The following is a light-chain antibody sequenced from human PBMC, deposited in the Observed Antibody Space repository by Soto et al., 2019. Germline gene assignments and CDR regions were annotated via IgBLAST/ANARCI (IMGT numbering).Light chain of an antibody. CDR2: GVS. CDR3: QHYGGSPQT. J-gene: IGKJ1*01. Sequence: DIVLTQSPGTLSLSPGERATLSCRASQTVSSSYLAWYRQKPGQAPRLLIYGVSSRATGIPDRYNGRGSGTDFTLTISRLEPEDFAVYYCQHYGGSPQTFGQGTKVEIK. CDR1: QTVSSSY. V-gene: IGKV3-20*01.